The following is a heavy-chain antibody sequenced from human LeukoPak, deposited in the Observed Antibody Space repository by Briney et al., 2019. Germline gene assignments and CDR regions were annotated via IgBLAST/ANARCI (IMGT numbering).Heavy chain of an antibody. CDR2: ISSSCGTI. D-gene: IGHD3-3*01. J-gene: IGHJ4*02. CDR1: GFTFSTYE. V-gene: IGHV3-48*03. CDR3: ARSYDFGFDN. Sequence: GGSMRLSCAASGFTFSTYEMNWARQAPGERLERVSYISSSCGTIYYADSVKGRFTISRDNANNSLYLQMNSLRAKDTAVYYCARSYDFGFDNWGQRTLVTVSS.